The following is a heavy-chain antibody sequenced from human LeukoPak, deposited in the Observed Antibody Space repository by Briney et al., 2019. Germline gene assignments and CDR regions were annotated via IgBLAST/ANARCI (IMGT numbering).Heavy chain of an antibody. V-gene: IGHV4-59*01. CDR1: GGSISSYY. J-gene: IGHJ6*03. CDR3: ARVKGPYYYYYMDV. Sequence: SETLSLTCTVSGGSISSYYWSWIRQPPGKGLEWIGYIYYSGSTNYNPSLKSRVTISVDTSKNQFSLKLSSVTAADTAVYYCARVKGPYYYYYMDVWGQGTLVTVSS. CDR2: IYYSGST.